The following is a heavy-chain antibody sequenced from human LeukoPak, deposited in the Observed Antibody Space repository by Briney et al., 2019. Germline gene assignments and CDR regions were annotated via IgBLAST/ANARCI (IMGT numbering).Heavy chain of an antibody. CDR2: INHSGST. V-gene: IGHV4-34*01. J-gene: IGHJ4*02. CDR3: ARGFYYLDD. CDR1: GGSFSGYY. Sequence: SETLSLTCAVYGGSFSGYYWSWIRQPPGKGLEWIGEINHSGSTNYNPSLKSRVTISVDTSKNQFSLKLSSVTAADTAVYYCARGFYYLDDWGQATLVTVSS.